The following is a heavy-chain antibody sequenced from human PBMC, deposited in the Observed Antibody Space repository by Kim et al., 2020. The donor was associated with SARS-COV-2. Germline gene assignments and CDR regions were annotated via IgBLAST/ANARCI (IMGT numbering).Heavy chain of an antibody. V-gene: IGHV4-39*01. D-gene: IGHD6-19*01. CDR1: GGSLSSSSYY. CDR3: ARHQRYSIGWYVAFYYYYMDV. J-gene: IGHJ6*03. Sequence: SETLSLTCTVSGGSLSSSSYYWGWIRQPPGKGLEWIGTAYYSGNTYYNPSLKSRVTISVDTSKNQFSLKLGSVTAADTAVYYCARHQRYSIGWYVAFYYYYMDVWGKGTTVTVSS. CDR2: AYYSGNT.